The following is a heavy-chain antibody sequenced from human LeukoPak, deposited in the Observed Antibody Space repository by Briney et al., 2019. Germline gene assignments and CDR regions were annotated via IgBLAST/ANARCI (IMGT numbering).Heavy chain of an antibody. CDR2: INHSGST. CDR1: GGSFSGYY. Sequence: PSETLSLTCAVYGGSFSGYYWSWIRQPPGKGLEWIGEINHSGSTNYNPSLKSRVTISVDTSKNQFSLKLSSVTAADTAVYYCARGFLPTYCSSTSCCHGFDYWGQGTLVTASS. J-gene: IGHJ4*02. CDR3: ARGFLPTYCSSTSCCHGFDY. D-gene: IGHD2-2*01. V-gene: IGHV4-34*01.